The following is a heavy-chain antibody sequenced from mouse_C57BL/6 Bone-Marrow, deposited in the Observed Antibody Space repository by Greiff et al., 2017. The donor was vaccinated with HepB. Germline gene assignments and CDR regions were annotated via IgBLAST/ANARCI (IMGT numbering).Heavy chain of an antibody. V-gene: IGHV1-81*01. CDR3: ARGYYGSRAWFAY. D-gene: IGHD1-1*01. CDR1: GYTFTSYG. J-gene: IGHJ3*01. CDR2: IYPRSGNT. Sequence: LQESGAELARPGASVKLSCKASGYTFTSYGISWVKQRTGQGLEWIGEIYPRSGNTYYNEKFKGKATLTADKSSSTAYMELRSLTSEDSAVYFCARGYYGSRAWFAYWGQGTLVTVSA.